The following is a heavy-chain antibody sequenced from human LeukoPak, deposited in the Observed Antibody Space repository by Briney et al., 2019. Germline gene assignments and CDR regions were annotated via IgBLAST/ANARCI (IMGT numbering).Heavy chain of an antibody. Sequence: GGSLRLSCSVSGLHYSGYAMYWLRQAPGKGLEYVSAISGNGGSTYYADSVKGRFTISRDNSKNTLYLQMSSLRAEDTAVYYCVRIFTYYYGSGSYVDYWGRGTLVTVSS. J-gene: IGHJ4*02. CDR2: ISGNGGST. CDR1: GLHYSGYA. D-gene: IGHD3-10*01. CDR3: VRIFTYYYGSGSYVDY. V-gene: IGHV3-64D*06.